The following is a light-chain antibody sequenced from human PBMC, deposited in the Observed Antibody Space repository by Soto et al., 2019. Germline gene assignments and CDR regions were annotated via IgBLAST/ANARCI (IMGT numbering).Light chain of an antibody. Sequence: DIQMTQSPSTLSASVGDRVSINCRASQSISAWLAWYQQKPGKAPRLLIYKASTLEIGVPSRFSGSGSGTEFTLTLSRLQPDDVATYYCQQYNDYSWTFGQGTKVEIK. J-gene: IGKJ1*01. V-gene: IGKV1-5*03. CDR2: KAS. CDR1: QSISAW. CDR3: QQYNDYSWT.